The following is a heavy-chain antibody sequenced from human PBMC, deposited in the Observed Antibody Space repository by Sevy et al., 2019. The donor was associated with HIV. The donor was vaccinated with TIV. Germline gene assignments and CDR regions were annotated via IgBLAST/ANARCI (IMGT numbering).Heavy chain of an antibody. J-gene: IGHJ4*02. CDR2: FDPEDGET. D-gene: IGHD3-22*01. V-gene: IGHV1-24*01. CDR1: GYTLIQLS. CDR3: AITKDYYHSSGYPFDY. Sequence: PSVKVSCKVSGYTLIQLSMHWVRQVPGKGLEWMGSFDPEDGETIYAQKFQGRVTMTEDTSTDTAYMELSSLKSEDTAIFYCAITKDYYHSSGYPFDYWGQGTLLTVSS.